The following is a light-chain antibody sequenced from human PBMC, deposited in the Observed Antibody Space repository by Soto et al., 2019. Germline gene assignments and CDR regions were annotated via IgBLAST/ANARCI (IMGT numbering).Light chain of an antibody. CDR1: QSISSY. V-gene: IGKV1-39*01. Sequence: IQMTQSPSSLSASVGDRVTITCRASQSISSYLNWYQQKPGKAPKLLIYSASTLQSGVPSRFSGSGSGTDFTLTISSLQPEDFATYYCQQTYNTPTFGRGTKLEI. CDR2: SAS. CDR3: QQTYNTPT. J-gene: IGKJ2*01.